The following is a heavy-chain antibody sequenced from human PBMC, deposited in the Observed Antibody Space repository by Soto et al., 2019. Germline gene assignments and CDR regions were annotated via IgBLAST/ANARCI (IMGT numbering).Heavy chain of an antibody. J-gene: IGHJ4*02. CDR1: GITFINAW. Sequence: EQQLVESGGGLVKPGESLRLSCAVSGITFINAWMSWVRQAPGKGLEWVARIKRTANGETPDYAAPVKGRFIISRDESKNMLYLQMNNLKAEDTAVYYCLTDPGEYETFWGQGTLVTVSS. CDR3: LTDPGEYETF. D-gene: IGHD4-17*01. CDR2: IKRTANGETP. V-gene: IGHV3-15*01.